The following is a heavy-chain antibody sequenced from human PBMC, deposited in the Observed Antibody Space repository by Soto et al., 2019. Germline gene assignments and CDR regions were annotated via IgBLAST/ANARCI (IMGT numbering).Heavy chain of an antibody. V-gene: IGHV4-59*01. CDR2: VFYKGNT. J-gene: IGHJ4*02. D-gene: IGHD5-18*01. CDR3: ARSGDSFGFTDY. CDR1: GGSITGYY. Sequence: QVQLQESGPGLVKPSETLSLTCTVSGGSITGYYWTWIRQPTGKGLEWIGYVFYKGNTNYNPSLKSRVTISVDTSANQFSLRLSSVTAADTAVYYCARSGDSFGFTDYWGQGTLVTVSS.